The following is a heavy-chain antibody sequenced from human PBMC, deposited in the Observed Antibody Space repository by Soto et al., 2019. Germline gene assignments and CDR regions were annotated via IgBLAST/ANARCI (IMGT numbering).Heavy chain of an antibody. J-gene: IGHJ3*02. CDR1: GGSISSGGYY. Sequence: PSETLSLPCTVSGGSISSGGYYWSWIRQHPGKGLEWIGYIYYSGSTYYNPSLKSRVTISVDTSKNQFSLKLSSVTAADTAVYYFARASLTYYYDSSGYYSHYAFDNWGQGTMVTVSS. D-gene: IGHD3-22*01. CDR2: IYYSGST. V-gene: IGHV4-31*03. CDR3: ARASLTYYYDSSGYYSHYAFDN.